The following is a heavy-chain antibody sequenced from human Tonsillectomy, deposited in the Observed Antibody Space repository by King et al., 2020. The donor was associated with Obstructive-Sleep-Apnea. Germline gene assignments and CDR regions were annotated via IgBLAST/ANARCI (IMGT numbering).Heavy chain of an antibody. CDR1: GGSISSGDYY. J-gene: IGHJ4*02. D-gene: IGHD2-15*01. V-gene: IGHV4-30-4*01. CDR3: ARDRCSGGSCSLDY. Sequence: QLQESGPGLVKPSQTLSLTCTVSGGSISSGDYYWSWIRQPPGKGLEWSGYIYYSGSTYYNPTLKSRVTISVDTSKNQFSLKLSSVTAADTAVYYCARDRCSGGSCSLDYWGQGTLVTVSS. CDR2: IYYSGST.